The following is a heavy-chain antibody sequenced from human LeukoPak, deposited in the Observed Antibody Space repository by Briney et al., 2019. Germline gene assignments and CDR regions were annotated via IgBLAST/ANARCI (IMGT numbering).Heavy chain of an antibody. J-gene: IGHJ4*02. CDR3: TTQRTVWPAVY. Sequence: AGGSLRLSCTTSGFTFGDNAMSWVRQAPGKGPEWVGVIRSKAYGATTDYAASLKGRFSISTDDSKSIAYLQMNSLKTEDTAVYYRTTQRTVWPAVYWGQGTLVTVSS. V-gene: IGHV3-49*04. CDR1: GFTFGDNA. D-gene: IGHD2-2*01. CDR2: IRSKAYGATT.